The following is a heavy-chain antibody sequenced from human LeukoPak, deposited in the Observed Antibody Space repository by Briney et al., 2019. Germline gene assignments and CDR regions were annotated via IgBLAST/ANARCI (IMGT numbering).Heavy chain of an antibody. CDR1: GFTFSSYS. CDR3: ARDFTGDYYYYGMDV. Sequence: PGGSLRFSCAASGFTFSSYSMNWVRQAPGKGLEWVSSISSSSSYIYYADSVKGRFTISRDNSKNTLYLQMNSLRAEDTAVYYCARDFTGDYYYYGMDVWGQGTTVTVSS. J-gene: IGHJ6*02. V-gene: IGHV3-21*01. D-gene: IGHD7-27*01. CDR2: ISSSSSYI.